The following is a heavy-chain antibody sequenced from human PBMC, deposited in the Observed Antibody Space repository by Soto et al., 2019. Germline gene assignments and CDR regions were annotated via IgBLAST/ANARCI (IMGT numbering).Heavy chain of an antibody. CDR1: GFTFSSYA. J-gene: IGHJ2*01. CDR3: ARYPGSYHPYWYFDL. D-gene: IGHD3-10*01. Sequence: GGSLRLSCAASGFTFSSYAMSWVRQAPGKGLEWVSAISGSGGSTYYADSVKGRFTISRDNSKNTLYLQMNSLRAEDTAVYYCARYPGSYHPYWYFDLWGRGTLVTVSS. CDR2: ISGSGGST. V-gene: IGHV3-23*01.